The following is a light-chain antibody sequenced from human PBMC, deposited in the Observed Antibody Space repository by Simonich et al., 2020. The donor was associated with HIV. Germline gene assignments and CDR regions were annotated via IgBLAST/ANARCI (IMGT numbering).Light chain of an antibody. J-gene: IGKJ4*01. CDR3: QVFNTYSLS. CDR2: KAS. CDR1: QSISSW. Sequence: DIQMTQSPSTLSASVGDRVTITCRGSQSISSWLAWYQQKPGKAPKLLIYKASNLESGVPSRFSGSGSGTEFTLTISSLQPDDFATYYCQVFNTYSLSFGGGTRVEIK. V-gene: IGKV1-5*03.